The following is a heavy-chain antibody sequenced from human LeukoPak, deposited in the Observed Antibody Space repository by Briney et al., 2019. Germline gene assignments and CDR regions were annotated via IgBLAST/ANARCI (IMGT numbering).Heavy chain of an antibody. J-gene: IGHJ5*02. CDR3: ARLSANWFDR. V-gene: IGHV4-4*07. CDR2: VYISGSR. CDR1: GGSISSYY. Sequence: SETLSLTCTVSGGSISSYYWTWIRQPAGKGLEWIGRVYISGSRIYNPPLKRPFTMSLDTSKNHFSLKLSSVTAADTVVYYCARLSANWFDRWGQGTLVTVSS.